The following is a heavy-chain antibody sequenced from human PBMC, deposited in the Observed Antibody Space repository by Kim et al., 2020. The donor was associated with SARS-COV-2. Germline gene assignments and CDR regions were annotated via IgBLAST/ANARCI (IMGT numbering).Heavy chain of an antibody. CDR2: IIPIFGTA. J-gene: IGHJ6*02. CDR3: ARGGYSSSWYNYYYYYGMDV. V-gene: IGHV1-69*13. CDR1: GGTFSSYA. Sequence: SVKVSCKASGGTFSSYAISWVRQAPGQGLEWMGGIIPIFGTANYAQKFQGRVTITADESTSTAYMELSSLRSEDTAVYYCARGGYSSSWYNYYYYYGMDVWGQGTTVTVSS. D-gene: IGHD6-13*01.